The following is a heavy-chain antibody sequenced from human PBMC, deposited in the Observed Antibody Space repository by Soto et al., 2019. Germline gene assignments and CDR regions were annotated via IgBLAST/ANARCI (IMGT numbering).Heavy chain of an antibody. CDR2: IYWDDDK. D-gene: IGHD3-10*01. V-gene: IGHV2-5*02. CDR1: GFSLSTSGVG. J-gene: IGHJ4*02. Sequence: QITLKESGPTLVKPTQTLTLTCTFSGFSLSTSGVGVGWIRQPPGKALEWLAVIYWDDDKRYSPSLKSRLTITKDTSKHQVVLTLTNVDTVDTATYYCARGGWTTYYSPFFDYWGQGTLVTVSS. CDR3: ARGGWTTYYSPFFDY.